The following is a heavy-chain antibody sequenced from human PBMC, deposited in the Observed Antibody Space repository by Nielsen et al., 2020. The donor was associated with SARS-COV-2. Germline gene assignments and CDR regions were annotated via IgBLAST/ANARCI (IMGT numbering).Heavy chain of an antibody. Sequence: GSLKISRAASGFTFTDYYMNWIRQAPGKGLEWVSYISSSRSYKNYADSVKGRFTIYRDNAKNSLYLKMNSLGAEDTAVYYCARAYSKYDTGYFQHWGQGTLVTVSS. V-gene: IGHV3-11*05. CDR3: ARAYSKYDTGYFQH. J-gene: IGHJ1*01. CDR1: GFTFTDYY. CDR2: ISSSRSYK. D-gene: IGHD4-11*01.